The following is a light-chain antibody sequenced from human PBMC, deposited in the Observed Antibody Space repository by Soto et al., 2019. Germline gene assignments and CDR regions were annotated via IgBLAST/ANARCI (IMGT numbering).Light chain of an antibody. V-gene: IGKV1-5*03. CDR3: QQYNSYPWT. CDR2: KVS. J-gene: IGKJ1*01. CDR1: QHIDGW. Sequence: DLQMTQSPSTLSASVGDRVTITCRTSQHIDGWLAWYQQKPGKAPNLLIYKVSTLKIGVPSRFSGSGSGTEFTLTISSLQPDDFATFYCQQYNSYPWTFGQGTKVETK.